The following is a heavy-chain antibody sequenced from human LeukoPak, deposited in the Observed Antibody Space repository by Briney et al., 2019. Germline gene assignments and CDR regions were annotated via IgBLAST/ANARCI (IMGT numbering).Heavy chain of an antibody. Sequence: ASVKVSCKASGYTFTGYYMHWVRQAPGQGLEWMGWINPNSGGTNYAQKFQGRVTMPRETSTSTAYMELSRLRSDDTAVYYCAMLLEMATINDYWGQGTLVTVSS. CDR3: AMLLEMATINDY. V-gene: IGHV1-2*02. CDR2: INPNSGGT. J-gene: IGHJ4*02. CDR1: GYTFTGYY. D-gene: IGHD5-24*01.